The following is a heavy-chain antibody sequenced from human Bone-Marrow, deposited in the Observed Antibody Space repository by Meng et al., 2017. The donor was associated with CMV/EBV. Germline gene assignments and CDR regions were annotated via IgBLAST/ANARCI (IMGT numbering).Heavy chain of an antibody. CDR1: GFNFNNFD. CDR3: AKGLSGYRRDSYFGL. D-gene: IGHD3-22*01. J-gene: IGHJ2*01. V-gene: IGHV3-30*18. CDR2: ISYNGRHT. Sequence: SGFNFNNFDMHWVRQDAGKGLEWLAIISYNGRHTYYRESARDRFTISRDSSNNTLYLQMNSLRVEDTAMYYCAKGLSGYRRDSYFGLWGRGTLVTVSS.